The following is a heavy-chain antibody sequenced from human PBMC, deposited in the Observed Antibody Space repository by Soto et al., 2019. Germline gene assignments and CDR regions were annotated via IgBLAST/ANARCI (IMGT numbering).Heavy chain of an antibody. J-gene: IGHJ4*02. CDR1: GGSISSTSYY. Sequence: QLQLQESGPGLVKPSETLSLTCTVSGGSISSTSYYWCWTRQPPGKGLEWIGTIYYNGGTYYNPSLRSRVSIAVDTSKNQFFLKLSSVTAADTAVYYCARHYDILSGYYAPLEYWVQGNLVTV. D-gene: IGHD3-9*01. V-gene: IGHV4-39*01. CDR3: ARHYDILSGYYAPLEY. CDR2: IYYNGGT.